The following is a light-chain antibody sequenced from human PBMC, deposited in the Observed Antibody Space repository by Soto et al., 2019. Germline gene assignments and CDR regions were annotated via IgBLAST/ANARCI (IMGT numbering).Light chain of an antibody. Sequence: EIVMTQSPATLSVSPGERATLSCRASQSVSSNLAWYQQKPGQAPRLLIYDASIRDTGIPAMFSGSGSGTEFTLTISSLQYEDFAFYYCQQYNNWPTFGGGTKVEIK. J-gene: IGKJ4*01. CDR1: QSVSSN. V-gene: IGKV3-15*01. CDR2: DAS. CDR3: QQYNNWPT.